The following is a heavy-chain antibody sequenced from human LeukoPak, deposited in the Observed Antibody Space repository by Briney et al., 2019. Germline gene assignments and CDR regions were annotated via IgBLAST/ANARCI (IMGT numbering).Heavy chain of an antibody. V-gene: IGHV4-59*08. Sequence: PSETLSLTCTVSGGSISSHYWSWIRQPPGKGLEWIGYIYYSGSTNYNPSLKSRVTISVDTSKNQFSLKLSSVTAADTAVYYCARHPSYWDYFDYWGQGTLVTASS. CDR1: GGSISSHY. D-gene: IGHD1-26*01. CDR2: IYYSGST. CDR3: ARHPSYWDYFDY. J-gene: IGHJ4*02.